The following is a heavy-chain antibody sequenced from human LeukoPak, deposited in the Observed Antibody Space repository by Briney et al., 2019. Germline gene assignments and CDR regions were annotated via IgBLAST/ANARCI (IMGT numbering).Heavy chain of an antibody. Sequence: GGSLGLSCAASGFRFSSYGMHWVRQAPGKGLEWVAFIRYDGSSEYYADSVKGRFTISRDNSKNTLYLQMNSLRAEDTALYYCAKDETIFGVVAANWGQGTLVTVSS. V-gene: IGHV3-30*02. D-gene: IGHD3-3*01. CDR1: GFRFSSYG. CDR3: AKDETIFGVVAAN. J-gene: IGHJ4*02. CDR2: IRYDGSSE.